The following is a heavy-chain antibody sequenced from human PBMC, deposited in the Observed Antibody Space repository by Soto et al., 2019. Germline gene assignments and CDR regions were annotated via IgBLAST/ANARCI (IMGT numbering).Heavy chain of an antibody. CDR1: GGSISSSSYY. CDR2: IYYSGST. CDR3: ARRGFSGWVGWFDP. Sequence: QLQLQESGPGLVKPSETLSLTCTVSGGSISSSSYYWGWIRQPPGKGLEWIGSIYYSGSTYYNPSLKSRVTISVDTSKNQFSLKLSSVTAADTAVYCCARRGFSGWVGWFDPWGQGTLVTVSS. J-gene: IGHJ5*02. V-gene: IGHV4-39*01. D-gene: IGHD6-19*01.